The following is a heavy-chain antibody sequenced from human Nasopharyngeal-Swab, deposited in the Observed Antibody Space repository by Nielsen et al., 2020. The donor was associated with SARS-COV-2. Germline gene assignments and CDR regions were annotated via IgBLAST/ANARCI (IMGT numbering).Heavy chain of an antibody. CDR3: AKGGYTSFFDY. CDR2: IRAAGDST. D-gene: IGHD5-18*01. V-gene: IGHV3-23*01. J-gene: IGHJ4*02. CDR1: GFIFSDFS. Sequence: GGSLRLSCAASGFIFSDFSMTWVRQAPGKGPEWVSTIRAAGDSTFYADSVKGQFTISRDKSKNTVYLQMNSLRAEDTAVYYCAKGGYTSFFDYWGQGTLVTVSS.